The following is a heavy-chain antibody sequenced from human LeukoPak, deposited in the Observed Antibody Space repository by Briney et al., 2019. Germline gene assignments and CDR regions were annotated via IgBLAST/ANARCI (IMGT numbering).Heavy chain of an antibody. J-gene: IGHJ4*02. D-gene: IGHD3-10*01. V-gene: IGHV1-69*13. Sequence: SVKVSCKASGGTFSSYAISWVRQAPGQGLEWMGGIIPIFGTATYAQKFQGRVTITADESTSTAYMELSSLRSEDTAVYYCARGPHYYGSGSYYGGYWGQGTLVTVSS. CDR2: IIPIFGTA. CDR3: ARGPHYYGSGSYYGGY. CDR1: GGTFSSYA.